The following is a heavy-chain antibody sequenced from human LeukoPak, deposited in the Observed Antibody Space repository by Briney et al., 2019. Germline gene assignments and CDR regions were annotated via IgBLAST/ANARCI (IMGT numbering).Heavy chain of an antibody. Sequence: ASVKVSCKASGYTFTSYAMNWVRQAPGQGLEWMGWINTNTGNPTYAQGFTGRFVFSLDTSVSTAYLQISSLKAEDTAVYYCARDQASAVALAEYFQHWGQGTLVTVSS. D-gene: IGHD6-19*01. CDR2: INTNTGNP. V-gene: IGHV7-4-1*02. CDR1: GYTFTSYA. CDR3: ARDQASAVALAEYFQH. J-gene: IGHJ1*01.